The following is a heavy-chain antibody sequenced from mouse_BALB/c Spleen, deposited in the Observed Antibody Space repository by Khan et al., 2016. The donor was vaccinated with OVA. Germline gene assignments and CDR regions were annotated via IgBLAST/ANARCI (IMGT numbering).Heavy chain of an antibody. J-gene: IGHJ3*01. CDR3: ARKDYYDYDPFPY. V-gene: IGHV3-2*02. D-gene: IGHD2-4*01. CDR2: ISYSGST. Sequence: EVQLQESGPGLVKPSQSLSLTCTVTGYSITSDYAWNWIRQFPGNKLEWMGSISYSGSTSYIPSLKSRISITRDTSKNQFFLQLNSVTTEDTATYYCARKDYYDYDPFPYWGQGTLVTVSA. CDR1: GYSITSDYA.